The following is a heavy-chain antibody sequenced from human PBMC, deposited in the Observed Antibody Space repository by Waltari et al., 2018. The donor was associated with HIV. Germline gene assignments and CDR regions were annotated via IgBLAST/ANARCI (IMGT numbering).Heavy chain of an antibody. CDR2: INTGNGNT. J-gene: IGHJ5*02. Sequence: QVQLVQSGAEVKKPGASVKVSCKASGYSFTNYAIHWVRQAPGQRPEWMGWINTGNGNTKYSQKFQGRVIINRDTSATTAYMELSSLRSEDTAVYYCARTQQYNWNDVVVSLWFDPWGQGTLVSVSS. CDR1: GYSFTNYA. V-gene: IGHV1-3*04. D-gene: IGHD1-1*01. CDR3: ARTQQYNWNDVVVSLWFDP.